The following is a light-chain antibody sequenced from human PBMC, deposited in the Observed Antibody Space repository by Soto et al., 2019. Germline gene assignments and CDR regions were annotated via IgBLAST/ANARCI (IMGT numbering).Light chain of an antibody. Sequence: DIQMTQSPSSVSASVGDRVTITCRASQGISSWLAWYQQKPGTAPNLLISAASSLQSGVPSRFSVSGSGTDFTLIISNLQLEDFAIYYCQQANSFPLSFGGGTKVEIK. CDR1: QGISSW. CDR2: AAS. CDR3: QQANSFPLS. J-gene: IGKJ4*01. V-gene: IGKV1-12*01.